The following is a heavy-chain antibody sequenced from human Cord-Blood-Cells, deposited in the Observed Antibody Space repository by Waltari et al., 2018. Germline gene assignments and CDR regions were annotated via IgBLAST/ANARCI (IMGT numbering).Heavy chain of an antibody. Sequence: QVQLVQSGAEVKKPGASVKVSCKASGYTFTGYYMHWVRQAPGQGLEWMGWINPNRGGTNYAKKFQGWVTMTRDTSISTAYMELSRLRSDDTAVYYCARDKDGSGGLVDYWGQGTLVTVSS. D-gene: IGHD3-10*01. J-gene: IGHJ4*02. CDR1: GYTFTGYY. CDR3: ARDKDGSGGLVDY. CDR2: INPNRGGT. V-gene: IGHV1-2*04.